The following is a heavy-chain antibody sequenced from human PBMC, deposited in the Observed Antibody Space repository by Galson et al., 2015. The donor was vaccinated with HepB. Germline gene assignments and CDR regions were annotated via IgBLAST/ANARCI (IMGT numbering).Heavy chain of an antibody. J-gene: IGHJ4*02. Sequence: SLRLSCAASGFTVSSNYMSWVRQAPGKGLEWVSVVYSGGNTYYANSVKGRFAISRDLSKNTVFLQMNSLRADDTAVYYCARTLWGGFHTYYYFDSWGQGALVTVSS. D-gene: IGHD2-21*01. CDR3: ARTLWGGFHTYYYFDS. CDR2: VYSGGNT. V-gene: IGHV3-53*01. CDR1: GFTVSSNY.